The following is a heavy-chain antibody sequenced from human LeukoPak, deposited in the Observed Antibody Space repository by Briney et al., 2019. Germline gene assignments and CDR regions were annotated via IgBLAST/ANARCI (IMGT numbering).Heavy chain of an antibody. V-gene: IGHV3-49*03. J-gene: IGHJ3*02. Sequence: GGSLRLSCTASGFTFGDYAMSWFRQAPGKGLEWVGFIRSKAYGGTTEYAASVKGRFTISRDDSKSIAYLQMNSLKTEDTAVYYCTRDYGDPLGAFDIWGQGTMVTVSS. CDR3: TRDYGDPLGAFDI. D-gene: IGHD4-17*01. CDR2: IRSKAYGGTT. CDR1: GFTFGDYA.